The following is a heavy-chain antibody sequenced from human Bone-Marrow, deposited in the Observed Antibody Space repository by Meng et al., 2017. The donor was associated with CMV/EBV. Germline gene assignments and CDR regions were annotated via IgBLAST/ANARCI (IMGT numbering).Heavy chain of an antibody. CDR2: IYSGGST. CDR3: ARARETIYDAFDI. J-gene: IGHJ3*02. V-gene: IGHV3-66*02. Sequence: GESLKISCAASGFTVSSNYMSWVRQAPGKGLEWVSVIYSGGSTYYADSVKGRFTISRDNSKNTLYLQMNSLRAEDTAVYYCARARETIYDAFDIWGQATMVTVSS. CDR1: GFTVSSNY. D-gene: IGHD1-26*01.